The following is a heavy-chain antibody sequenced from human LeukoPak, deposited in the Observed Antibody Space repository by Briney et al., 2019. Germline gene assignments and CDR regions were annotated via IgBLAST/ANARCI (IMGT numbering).Heavy chain of an antibody. CDR2: IYTSGPT. V-gene: IGHV4-61*02. CDR1: GGSISSAGYY. D-gene: IGHD3-10*01. CDR3: AGGVTLVRGTWKHFDY. J-gene: IGHJ4*02. Sequence: TLSLTCTVSGGSISSAGYYWSWIRQPAGKGLEWIVRIYTSGPTNYKPSLQSRVTISLDTSKNQFSLNLNSVIAADTAVYYCAGGVTLVRGTWKHFDYWGQGTLVTVSS.